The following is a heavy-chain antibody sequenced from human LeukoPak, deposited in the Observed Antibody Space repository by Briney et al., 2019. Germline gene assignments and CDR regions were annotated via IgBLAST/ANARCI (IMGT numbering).Heavy chain of an antibody. Sequence: GGSLRVSCAASGFTFSGSAMYWVRQAAGKGLEWVGYIRSKTNSYVTIYAASVKGRFTISRDDSKNTAYLQMNSLKTEDAAVYYCTRLHLGWGQGTLVTVSS. CDR1: GFTFSGSA. D-gene: IGHD1-26*01. J-gene: IGHJ4*02. V-gene: IGHV3-73*01. CDR3: TRLHLG. CDR2: IRSKTNSYVT.